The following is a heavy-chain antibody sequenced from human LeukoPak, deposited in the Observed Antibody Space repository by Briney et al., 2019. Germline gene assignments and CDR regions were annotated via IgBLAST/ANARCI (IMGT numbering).Heavy chain of an antibody. Sequence: SETLSLTCTVSGGSISSGSYYWSWIRQPAGKGLEWIGRIYTSGSTNYNPSLKSRVTISVDTSKNQFSLKLSSVTAADTAVYYCARLSAGATDAFDIWGQGTMVTVSS. V-gene: IGHV4-61*02. CDR2: IYTSGST. D-gene: IGHD5-12*01. J-gene: IGHJ3*02. CDR1: GGSISSGSYY. CDR3: ARLSAGATDAFDI.